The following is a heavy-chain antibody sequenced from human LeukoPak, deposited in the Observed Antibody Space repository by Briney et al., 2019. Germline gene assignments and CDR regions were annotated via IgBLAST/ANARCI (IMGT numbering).Heavy chain of an antibody. CDR3: ARGRGGYYYYYYMDV. J-gene: IGHJ6*03. Sequence: SETLSLTCAVYGGSFSGYYWSWIRQPPGKGLEWLGEINHSGSTNYNPSLKSRVTISVDTSKNQFSLKLSSVTAADTAVYYCARGRGGYYYYYYMDVWGKGTTVTVSS. CDR1: GGSFSGYY. CDR2: INHSGST. V-gene: IGHV4-34*01. D-gene: IGHD2-15*01.